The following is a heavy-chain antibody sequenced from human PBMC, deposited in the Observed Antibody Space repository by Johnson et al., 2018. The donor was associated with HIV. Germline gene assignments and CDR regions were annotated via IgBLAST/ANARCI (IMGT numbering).Heavy chain of an antibody. J-gene: IGHJ3*02. V-gene: IGHV3-30*04. CDR1: GFTFSSYA. Sequence: QVQLVESGGGVVQPGRSLRLSCSASGFTFSSYAMHWVRQAPAKGLQWVAVISYDGSDKDYADSVKGRFTISRDSSKNTLYLQMNSLRVEDTAVYYCARVLAGTYYFDSSGYYNAFDIWGQGTMVTVSS. CDR3: ARVLAGTYYFDSSGYYNAFDI. D-gene: IGHD3-22*01. CDR2: ISYDGSDK.